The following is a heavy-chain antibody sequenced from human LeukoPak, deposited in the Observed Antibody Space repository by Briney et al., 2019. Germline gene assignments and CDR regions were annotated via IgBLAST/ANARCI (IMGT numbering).Heavy chain of an antibody. CDR3: ARDQVAAAGTVWFDP. J-gene: IGHJ5*02. Sequence: PSETLSLTCTVSGGSINGYYWSWIRQPPGKGLEWIGYIYYTGSTNYNPSLKSRVPMSVDPSKNQFSLRLSSVTAADTAVYYCARDQVAAAGTVWFDPWGQGTLVTVSS. CDR2: IYYTGST. V-gene: IGHV4-59*01. D-gene: IGHD6-13*01. CDR1: GGSINGYY.